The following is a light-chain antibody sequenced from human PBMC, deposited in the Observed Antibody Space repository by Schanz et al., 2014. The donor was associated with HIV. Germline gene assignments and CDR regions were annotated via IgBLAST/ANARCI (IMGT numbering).Light chain of an antibody. CDR2: SDS. J-gene: IGLJ2*01. CDR1: NIEGKS. CDR3: QVWDTTGEYRGVI. V-gene: IGLV3-21*01. Sequence: SYELTQPPSVSVAPGKTASIPCGGDNIEGKSVHWYQQKPGQAPMLVIYSDSDRPSGIPERFSGSNSGNTATLTISRVEAGDEADYHCQVWDTTGEYRGVIFGGGTKLTVL.